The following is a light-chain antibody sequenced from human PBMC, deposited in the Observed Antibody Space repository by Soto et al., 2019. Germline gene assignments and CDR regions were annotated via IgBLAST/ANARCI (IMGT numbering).Light chain of an antibody. CDR3: QQYDGN. J-gene: IGKJ4*01. Sequence: DIQMTQSPSTLSASVGDRVFITCRASQSISTWLAWYQQKPGEGPKLLIYSASTLQSGVPSRFSGSGSGTEFTLTISGLQPDDFATYYCQQYDGNFGGGTRVEIK. CDR1: QSISTW. CDR2: SAS. V-gene: IGKV1-5*01.